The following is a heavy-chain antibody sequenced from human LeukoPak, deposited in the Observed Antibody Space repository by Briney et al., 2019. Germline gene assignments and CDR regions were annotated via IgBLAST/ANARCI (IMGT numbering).Heavy chain of an antibody. CDR1: GYTFTGYY. CDR3: ARAPRIAVAGTLKDNWFDP. J-gene: IGHJ5*02. CDR2: INPNSGGT. Sequence: ASVKVSCKASGYTFTGYYMHWVRQAPGQGLEWMGWINPNSGGTNYAQKFQGRVTMTRDTSISTAYMELSRLSSGDTAVYYCARAPRIAVAGTLKDNWFDPWGQGTLVTVSS. V-gene: IGHV1-2*02. D-gene: IGHD6-19*01.